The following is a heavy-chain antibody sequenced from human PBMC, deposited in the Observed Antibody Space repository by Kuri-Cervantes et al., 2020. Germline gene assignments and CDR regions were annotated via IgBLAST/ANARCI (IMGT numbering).Heavy chain of an antibody. J-gene: IGHJ4*02. V-gene: IGHV1-18*01. CDR3: AKFGAVADLDY. CDR2: ISTDNGNT. CDR1: GYTFTNYG. D-gene: IGHD6-19*01. Sequence: ASVKVSCKASGYTFTNYGISWVRQAPGQGLEWMGWISTDNGNTKYAQKLQGRVTMTTDTSTSTAYMELRSLRSDDTAVYYCAKFGAVADLDYWGQGTLVTVSS.